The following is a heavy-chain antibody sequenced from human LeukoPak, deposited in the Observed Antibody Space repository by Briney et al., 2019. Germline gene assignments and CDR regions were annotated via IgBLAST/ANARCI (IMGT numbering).Heavy chain of an antibody. Sequence: WASVKVSCKASRGTFSSYAISWVRQAPGQGLEWMGGIIPIFGTANYAQKFQGRVTITADESTSTAYMELSSLRSEDTAVYYCARVRYELSPNDAFDIWGQGTMVTVSS. J-gene: IGHJ3*02. CDR1: RGTFSSYA. D-gene: IGHD2-2*01. CDR3: ARVRYELSPNDAFDI. V-gene: IGHV1-69*13. CDR2: IIPIFGTA.